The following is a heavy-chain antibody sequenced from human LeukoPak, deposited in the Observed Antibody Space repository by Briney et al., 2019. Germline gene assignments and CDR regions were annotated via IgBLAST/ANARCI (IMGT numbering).Heavy chain of an antibody. Sequence: GESLKISCKGSGYGFTSYWIGWARPMPGKGLGWMGIIYPGDSDTRYSPSFQGQVTISADKSISTAYLQWSSLKASDTAMYYCARRSRTNGPDYWGQGTLVTVSS. J-gene: IGHJ4*02. CDR3: ARRSRTNGPDY. D-gene: IGHD1-14*01. V-gene: IGHV5-51*01. CDR1: GYGFTSYW. CDR2: IYPGDSDT.